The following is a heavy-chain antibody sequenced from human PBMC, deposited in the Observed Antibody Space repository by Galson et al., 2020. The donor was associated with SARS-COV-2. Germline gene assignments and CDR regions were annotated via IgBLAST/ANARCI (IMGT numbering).Heavy chain of an antibody. J-gene: IGHJ6*03. Sequence: ASVKVSCKASGYTFTSYYMHWVRQAPGQGLEWMGIINPSGGSTSYAQKFQGRVTMTRDTSTSTVYMELSSLRSEDTAVYYCARGDTAMVTRYYYYMDVWGKGTTVTVSS. D-gene: IGHD5-18*01. CDR3: ARGDTAMVTRYYYYMDV. CDR2: INPSGGST. V-gene: IGHV1-46*01. CDR1: GYTFTSYY.